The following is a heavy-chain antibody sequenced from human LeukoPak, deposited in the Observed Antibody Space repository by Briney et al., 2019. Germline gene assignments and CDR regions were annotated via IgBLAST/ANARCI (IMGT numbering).Heavy chain of an antibody. CDR3: ARGFAELFGDYYYYYMDV. D-gene: IGHD3-10*01. CDR2: INHSGST. Sequence: PSETLSLTCAVYGGSFSGYYWSWIRQPPGKGLEWIGEINHSGSTNYNPSLKSRVTISVDTSKNQFSLKLSSVTAADTAVYYCARGFAELFGDYYYYYMDVWGKGTTVTVSS. J-gene: IGHJ6*03. CDR1: GGSFSGYY. V-gene: IGHV4-34*01.